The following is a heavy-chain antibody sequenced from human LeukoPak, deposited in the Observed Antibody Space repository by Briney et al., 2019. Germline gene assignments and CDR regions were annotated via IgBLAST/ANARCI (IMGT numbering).Heavy chain of an antibody. Sequence: GGSLRLSCAASGFMFSSNWMSWVRLAPGKGLEWVANIKEDGTETYYVDSVKGRFTISRDNAKNSLYLQMNSLRVEDTAVYYCAKHKENYGDSCLDDYWGQGTLVTVSS. V-gene: IGHV3-7*03. D-gene: IGHD4-17*01. CDR2: IKEDGTET. CDR1: GFMFSSNW. J-gene: IGHJ4*02. CDR3: AKHKENYGDSCLDDY.